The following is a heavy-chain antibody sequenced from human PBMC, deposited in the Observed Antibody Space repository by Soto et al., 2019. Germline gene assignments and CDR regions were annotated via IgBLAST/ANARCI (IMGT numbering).Heavy chain of an antibody. Sequence: SETLALTCTVAGGSISSGGYDWSWIRQHPGKGLEWIGYIYYSGSTYYNPSLKSRVTISVDTSKNQFSLKLRSVTAADTAVYYCAISSGYADWFDPWGQGTLVTVSS. CDR2: IYYSGST. J-gene: IGHJ5*02. D-gene: IGHD3-22*01. CDR3: AISSGYADWFDP. V-gene: IGHV4-31*03. CDR1: GGSISSGGYD.